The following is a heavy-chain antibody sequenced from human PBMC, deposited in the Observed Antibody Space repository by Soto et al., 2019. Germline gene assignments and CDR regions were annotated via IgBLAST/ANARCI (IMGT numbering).Heavy chain of an antibody. CDR1: GYSFREYG. CDR2: ISAYTGDT. D-gene: IGHD2-8*01. V-gene: IGHV1-18*01. J-gene: IGHJ4*02. Sequence: GASVKVSFKASGYSFREYGVSWVRQAPGQGLEWMGWISAYTGDTHYSQKFRGTLTMTTDTSTSTAYMELRSLRSDDTAVYYCARAPVYGDHDYWGQGTLVTVSS. CDR3: ARAPVYGDHDY.